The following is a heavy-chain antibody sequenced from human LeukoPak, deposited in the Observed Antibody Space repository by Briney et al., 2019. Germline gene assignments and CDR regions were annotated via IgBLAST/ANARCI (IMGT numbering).Heavy chain of an antibody. D-gene: IGHD3-10*01. J-gene: IGHJ4*02. Sequence: SETLSLTCTVSGGSISSSSYYWGWIRQPPGKGLEWIGSIYYSGSTYYNPSLKSRVTISVDTSKNQFSLKLSSVTAADTAVYHCARGKSITPSWWGQGTLVTVSS. CDR2: IYYSGST. V-gene: IGHV4-39*01. CDR3: ARGKSITPSW. CDR1: GGSISSSSYY.